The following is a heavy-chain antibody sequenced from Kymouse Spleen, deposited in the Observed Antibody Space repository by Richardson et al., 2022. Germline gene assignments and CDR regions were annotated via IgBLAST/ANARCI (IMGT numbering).Heavy chain of an antibody. CDR3: AKDPHSGSYYDYYYYGMDV. CDR2: ISYDGSNK. D-gene: IGHD1-26*01. V-gene: IGHV3-30*18. J-gene: IGHJ6*02. Sequence: QVQLVESGGGVVQPGRSLRLSCAASGFTFSSYGMHWVRQAPGKGLEWVAVISYDGSNKYYADSVKGRFTISRDNSKNTLYLQMNSLRAEDTAVYYCAKDPHSGSYYDYYYYGMDVWGQGTTVTVSS. CDR1: GFTFSSYG.